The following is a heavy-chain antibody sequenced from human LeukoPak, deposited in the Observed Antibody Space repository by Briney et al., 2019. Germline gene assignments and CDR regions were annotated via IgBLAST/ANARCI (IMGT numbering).Heavy chain of an antibody. D-gene: IGHD1-26*01. CDR1: GGSISSSSDY. CDR3: ARRVGALSTDY. Sequence: SETLSLTCTVSGGSISSSSDYWGWIRQPPGKGLEWIGSIYYSGSTYYNPSLKSRVTISVDTSKNQFSLKLSSVTAADTAVYSCARRVGALSTDYWGQGTLVTVSS. V-gene: IGHV4-39*01. J-gene: IGHJ4*02. CDR2: IYYSGST.